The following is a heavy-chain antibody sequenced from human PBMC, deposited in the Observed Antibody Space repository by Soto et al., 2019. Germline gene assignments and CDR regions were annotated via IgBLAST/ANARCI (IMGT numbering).Heavy chain of an antibody. Sequence: PSETLSLTCTVSGGSISSGGYYWSWIRQHPGKGLEWIGYIYYSGSTYYNPSLKSRVTISVDTSKNQFSLKLSSVTAADTAVYYCASGSYGDYGPNNRRDWFDPWGQGTLVPSPQ. V-gene: IGHV4-31*03. J-gene: IGHJ5*02. D-gene: IGHD4-17*01. CDR1: GGSISSGGYY. CDR3: ASGSYGDYGPNNRRDWFDP. CDR2: IYYSGST.